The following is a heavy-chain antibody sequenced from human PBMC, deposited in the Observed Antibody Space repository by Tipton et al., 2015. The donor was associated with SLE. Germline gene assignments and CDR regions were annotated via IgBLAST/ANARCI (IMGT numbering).Heavy chain of an antibody. CDR2: INHSGST. Sequence: TLSLTCAVYGGSFSGYYWSWIRQPPGKGLEWIGEINHSGSTKYNPPLKSRVTLSVDTSKNQFSLKLSSVTAADTAVYYCARIVAAAGTRYFDYWGQGTLVTVSS. V-gene: IGHV4-34*01. J-gene: IGHJ4*02. CDR1: GGSFSGYY. D-gene: IGHD6-13*01. CDR3: ARIVAAAGTRYFDY.